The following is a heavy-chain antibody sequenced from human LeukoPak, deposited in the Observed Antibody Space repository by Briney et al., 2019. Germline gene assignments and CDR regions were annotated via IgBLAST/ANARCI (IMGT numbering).Heavy chain of an antibody. V-gene: IGHV1-69*06. D-gene: IGHD1-26*01. J-gene: IGHJ3*02. CDR1: GGTFTSYA. Sequence: SVKVSCKASGGTFTSYAISWVRQAPGQGLEWMGGIIPIFGTANYAQKFQGRVTITADKSTSTAYMELSSLRSEDTAVYYCASQGSGSYFDSAFDIWGQGTMVTVSS. CDR3: ASQGSGSYFDSAFDI. CDR2: IIPIFGTA.